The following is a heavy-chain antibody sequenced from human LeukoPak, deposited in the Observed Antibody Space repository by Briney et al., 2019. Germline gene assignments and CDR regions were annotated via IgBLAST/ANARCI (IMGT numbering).Heavy chain of an antibody. V-gene: IGHV3-21*01. CDR3: ARDLYYFGSGTYYRSDAFDI. CDR1: GFTISSYA. Sequence: GGSLRLSCAASGFTISSYAMNWVCQAPGKGLDLVSVISTTSNGIYYADSVKGRFTISRDNSKNSLYLQMYSLRAEDTAVYYCARDLYYFGSGTYYRSDAFDIWGQGTMVTVSA. D-gene: IGHD3-10*01. J-gene: IGHJ3*02. CDR2: ISTTSNGI.